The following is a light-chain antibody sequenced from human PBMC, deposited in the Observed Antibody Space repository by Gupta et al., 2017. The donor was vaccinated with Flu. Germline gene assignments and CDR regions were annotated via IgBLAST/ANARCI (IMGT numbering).Light chain of an antibody. Sequence: IPCKFTQSLLESDGKSYSYWCLEMLGNHSPLLMYEVSNRFSGVPCRFSGSGSGTDFTLKISRVEAEDVGVYYCMQSRQVPLTFGRGTKVEIK. CDR2: EVS. V-gene: IGKV2D-29*01. J-gene: IGKJ4*01. CDR3: MQSRQVPLT. CDR1: QSLLESDGKSY.